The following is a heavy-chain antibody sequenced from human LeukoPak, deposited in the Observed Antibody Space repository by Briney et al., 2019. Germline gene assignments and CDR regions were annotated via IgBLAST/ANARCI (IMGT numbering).Heavy chain of an antibody. J-gene: IGHJ3*02. CDR2: ISYDGSNE. CDR1: GFTFSSYA. V-gene: IGHV3-30-3*01. Sequence: PGGSLRLSCAASGFTFSSYAMHWVRQAPGKGLEWVAVISYDGSNEYYADSVKGRFTISRDNSKNTLCLQMNSLRAEDTAVYYCTRESEAFDIWGQGSMVTVSS. CDR3: TRESEAFDI.